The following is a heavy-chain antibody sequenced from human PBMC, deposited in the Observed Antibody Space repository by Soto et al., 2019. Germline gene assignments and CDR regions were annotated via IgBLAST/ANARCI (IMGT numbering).Heavy chain of an antibody. CDR2: VTGRSSST. CDR3: TKHLPSKKNQRRWADAFHI. J-gene: IGHJ3*02. D-gene: IGHD2-2*01. Sequence: EVRLLESGGGLVQPGGSLRLSCVATGFTFSNYAMSWVRQAPGKGLEWVSVVTGRSSSTYYADSVEGRFIISRDNSRNTLFLQMHSLGDEDTAVYYCTKHLPSKKNQRRWADAFHIWGQGTILTVSS. V-gene: IGHV3-23*01. CDR1: GFTFSNYA.